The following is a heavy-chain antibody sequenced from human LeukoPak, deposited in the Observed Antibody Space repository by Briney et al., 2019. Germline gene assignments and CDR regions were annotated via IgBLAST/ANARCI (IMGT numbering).Heavy chain of an antibody. CDR3: ARKDGDY. J-gene: IGHJ4*02. V-gene: IGHV4-4*07. CDR1: GASITSFH. D-gene: IGHD6-6*01. CDR2: IYSSGST. Sequence: SETLSLTCTVSGASITSFHWTWIRQPAGKGLEWIGLIYSSGSTIYNPSLQSRVAMSVDMTKDQLSLKLSSVTAADTAMYYCARKDGDYWGQGTLVTVSS.